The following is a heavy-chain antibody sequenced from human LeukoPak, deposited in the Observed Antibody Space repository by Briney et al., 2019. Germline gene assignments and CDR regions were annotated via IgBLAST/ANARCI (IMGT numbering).Heavy chain of an antibody. CDR2: IYYSGST. V-gene: IGHV4-38-2*01. J-gene: IGHJ5*02. CDR3: ASQSVRGFDP. Sequence: PSGTLSLTCAVSGYSISSGYYWGWIRQPPGKGLEWIGSIYYSGSTYYNPSLKSRVTISVDTSKNQFSLRLSSVIAADTAVYYCASQSVRGFDPWGQGTLVTVSS. CDR1: GYSISSGYY.